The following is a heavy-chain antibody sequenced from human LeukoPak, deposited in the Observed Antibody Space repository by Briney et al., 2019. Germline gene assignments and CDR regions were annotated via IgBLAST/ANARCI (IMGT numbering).Heavy chain of an antibody. J-gene: IGHJ4*02. D-gene: IGHD5-24*01. CDR3: VRDRRDGYNYVDI. Sequence: KTSETLSLTCTVSGGSISPYFWSWIRQPPGKRLEWIGYISYSERTDYNPSLKSRVTISVDTSKNQFSLKLSSVTAADTAVYYYVRDRRDGYNYVDIWGLGTLVTVSS. V-gene: IGHV4-59*01. CDR2: ISYSERT. CDR1: GGSISPYF.